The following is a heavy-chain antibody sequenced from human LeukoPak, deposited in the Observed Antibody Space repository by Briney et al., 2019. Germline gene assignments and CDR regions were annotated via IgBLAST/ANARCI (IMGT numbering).Heavy chain of an antibody. V-gene: IGHV3-21*01. J-gene: IGHJ6*03. CDR3: ARDHIAAAGKYYYMDV. D-gene: IGHD6-13*01. CDR2: ISSSSSYI. Sequence: GGSLRLSCAASGFTFSSYSMNWVRQAPGKGLEWVSSISSSSSYIYYADSVKGRFTISRDNAKNSLYLQMNSLRDEDTAVYYCARDHIAAAGKYYYMDVWGKGTTVTVSS. CDR1: GFTFSSYS.